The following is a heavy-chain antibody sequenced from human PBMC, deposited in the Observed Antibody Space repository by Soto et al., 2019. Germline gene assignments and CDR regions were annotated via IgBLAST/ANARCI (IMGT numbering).Heavy chain of an antibody. J-gene: IGHJ4*02. Sequence: ASVKVSCKASGYTFTVYYMHWVRQAPGQGLEWMGWINPKSGGTMYPQKFQGRVTMTWDTSISTAYMALTRLRSDDTAVYYCARDLAKGGGSAGFDYWGQGXLVTVYS. CDR3: ARDLAKGGGSAGFDY. CDR2: INPKSGGT. CDR1: GYTFTVYY. D-gene: IGHD1-26*01. V-gene: IGHV1-2*02.